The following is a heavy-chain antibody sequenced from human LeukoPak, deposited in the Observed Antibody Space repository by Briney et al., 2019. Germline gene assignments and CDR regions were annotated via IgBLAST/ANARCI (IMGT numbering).Heavy chain of an antibody. D-gene: IGHD2/OR15-2a*01. V-gene: IGHV4-39*01. CDR3: ARVDIVIVLSANFDC. CDR1: GGSISSSSYY. J-gene: IGHJ4*02. CDR2: IYYSGST. Sequence: PSETLSLTSTVSGGSISSSSYYWGWIRQPPGKGLEWIGSIYYSGSTFYSPSLTSRVTISVDTSKNQFSLRLSSVTAADTAVYYCARVDIVIVLSANFDCWGQGTLVTVSS.